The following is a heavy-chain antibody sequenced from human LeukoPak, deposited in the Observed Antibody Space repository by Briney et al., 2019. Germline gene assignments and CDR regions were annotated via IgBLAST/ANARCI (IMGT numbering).Heavy chain of an antibody. J-gene: IGHJ6*03. CDR3: AREREIPYYYYYMDV. D-gene: IGHD2-2*01. CDR1: GYTFTSYG. CDR2: ISAYNGNT. Sequence: ASVKVSCKASGYTFTSYGISWVRQAPGQGLEWMGWISAYNGNTNYAQKLQGRVTMTTDTSTSTAYMELRSLRSDDTAVYYCAREREIPYYYYYMDVWGKGTTVTVSS. V-gene: IGHV1-18*01.